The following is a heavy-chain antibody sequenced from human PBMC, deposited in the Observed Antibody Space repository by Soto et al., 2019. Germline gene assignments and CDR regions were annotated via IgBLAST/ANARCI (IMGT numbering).Heavy chain of an antibody. CDR2: IYNRGNT. V-gene: IGHV4-59*01. J-gene: IGHJ3*02. Sequence: SETLSLTCTVSGGSNSSYYWSWIRQPPGKGLEWIGYIYNRGNTNYNPSLKSRVTISVHTSKNQFSLKLSSVTAADTAVYFCERSTIRHDFDIWGQGTVVTVSS. CDR1: GGSNSSYY. CDR3: ERSTIRHDFDI.